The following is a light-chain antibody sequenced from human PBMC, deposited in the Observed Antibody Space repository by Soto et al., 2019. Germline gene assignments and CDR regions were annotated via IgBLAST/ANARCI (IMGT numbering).Light chain of an antibody. CDR2: AAS. Sequence: ALPMTQSPSSLSASVGDRVTITCRASQGIRNELGWYQQKPGTAPKLLIYAASSLQYGVPSRFSGSGSGTDFTLTISSLQPEDFATYYCLQDYNYPRTFGPGTKVDIK. CDR1: QGIRNE. V-gene: IGKV1-6*01. J-gene: IGKJ3*01. CDR3: LQDYNYPRT.